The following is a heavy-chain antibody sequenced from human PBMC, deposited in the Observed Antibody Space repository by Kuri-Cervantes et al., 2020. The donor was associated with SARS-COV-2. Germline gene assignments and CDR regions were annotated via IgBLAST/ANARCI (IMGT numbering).Heavy chain of an antibody. CDR1: GFTFSSYG. Sequence: LSLTCAASGFTFSSYGMHWVRQASGKGLEWVGRIRSKANNYTTAYAASVKGRFTISRDDSKNTAYLQMNSLKTEDTAVYYCTRPSSGWSYFDYWGQGTLVTVSS. V-gene: IGHV3-73*01. J-gene: IGHJ4*02. CDR3: TRPSSGWSYFDY. CDR2: IRSKANNYTT. D-gene: IGHD6-19*01.